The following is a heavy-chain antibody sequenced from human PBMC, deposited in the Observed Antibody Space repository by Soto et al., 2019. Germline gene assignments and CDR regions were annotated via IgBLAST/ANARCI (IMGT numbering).Heavy chain of an antibody. Sequence: GASVKVSCKASGYTFTSYAMHWVRQAPGQRLEWMGWINAGNGNTKYSQKFQGRVTISRDNAKNSLYLQMNSLRAEDTAVYYCAREVRQTTNEFYYYYYGMDVWGQGTTVTVSS. CDR1: GYTFTSYA. J-gene: IGHJ6*02. CDR2: INAGNGNT. CDR3: AREVRQTTNEFYYYYYGMDV. D-gene: IGHD1-1*01. V-gene: IGHV1-3*01.